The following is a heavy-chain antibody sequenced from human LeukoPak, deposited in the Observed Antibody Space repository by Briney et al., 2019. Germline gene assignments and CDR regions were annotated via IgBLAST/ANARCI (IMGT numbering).Heavy chain of an antibody. D-gene: IGHD6-19*01. Sequence: GESLKISCKGSGYRFTSYWIGWVRQIPGKGLEWMGIIYPGDSDTRYSPSFQGQVTISADKSISTAYLQWSSLKASDTAMYYCATLNSSGLDAFDIWGQGTMVTVSS. V-gene: IGHV5-51*01. J-gene: IGHJ3*02. CDR1: GYRFTSYW. CDR3: ATLNSSGLDAFDI. CDR2: IYPGDSDT.